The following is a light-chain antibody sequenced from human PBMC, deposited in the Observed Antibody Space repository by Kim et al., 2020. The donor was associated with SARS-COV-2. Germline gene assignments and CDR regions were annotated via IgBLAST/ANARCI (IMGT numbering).Light chain of an antibody. CDR2: NDY. CDR3: QSYYTGLSGII. J-gene: IGLJ2*01. Sequence: SVTISCTGSNSNIGAGYEVHWYQQLPGTAPKLLIYNDYRRPSGVPDRFSGSRSATSASLAITGLQAEDEADYYCQSYYTGLSGIIFGGGTQLTVL. CDR1: NSNIGAGYE. V-gene: IGLV1-40*01.